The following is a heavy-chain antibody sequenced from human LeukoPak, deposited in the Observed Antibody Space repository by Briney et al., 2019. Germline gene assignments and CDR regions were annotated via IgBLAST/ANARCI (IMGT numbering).Heavy chain of an antibody. CDR3: ARALTHDYGDYGAFDY. CDR1: GYSISSGYY. Sequence: PSETLSLTCTVPGYSISSGYYWGWIRQPPGKGLEWIGSIYHSGNTYYNPSLKSRVTMSVDTSKNQFSLKLSSVTAADTAVYYCARALTHDYGDYGAFDYWGQGTLVTVSS. V-gene: IGHV4-38-2*02. D-gene: IGHD4-17*01. J-gene: IGHJ4*02. CDR2: IYHSGNT.